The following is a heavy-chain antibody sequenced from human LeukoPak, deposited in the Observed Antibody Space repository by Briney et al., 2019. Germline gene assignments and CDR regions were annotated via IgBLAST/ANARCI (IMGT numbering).Heavy chain of an antibody. CDR3: ARVSSSWTDRIVGAISPHAFDI. Sequence: SVKVSCKASGGTFSSYAISWVRQAPGQGLEWMGGIIPIFGTANYAQKFQGRVTITTDESTSTAYMELSSLRSEDTAVYYCARVSSSWTDRIVGAISPHAFDIWGQGTMVTVSS. CDR2: IIPIFGTA. J-gene: IGHJ3*02. CDR1: GGTFSSYA. V-gene: IGHV1-69*05. D-gene: IGHD1-26*01.